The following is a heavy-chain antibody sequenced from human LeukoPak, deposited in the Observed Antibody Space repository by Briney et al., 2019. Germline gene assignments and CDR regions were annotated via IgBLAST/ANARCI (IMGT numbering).Heavy chain of an antibody. CDR3: ARGPYSSNWYVDY. CDR1: GFTFSNYN. CDR2: ISSSGTTI. J-gene: IGHJ4*02. V-gene: IGHV3-48*03. Sequence: PGGSLRLSCAASGFTFSNYNMNWVRQAPGKGLEWVSYISSSGTTIFYADSVKGRFTISRDSAKNSLYLQMNSLRAEDTAVYYCARGPYSSNWYVDYWGQGTLVTVAS. D-gene: IGHD6-13*01.